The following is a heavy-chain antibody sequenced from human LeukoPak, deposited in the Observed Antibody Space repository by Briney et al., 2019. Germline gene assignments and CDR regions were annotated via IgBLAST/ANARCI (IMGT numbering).Heavy chain of an antibody. J-gene: IGHJ4*02. CDR2: IHHDGRI. D-gene: IGHD5-18*01. CDR1: GVSIDSTNW. V-gene: IGHV4/OR15-8*01. CDR3: ARGRYSYGY. Sequence: SETLSLTCDVSGVSIDSTNWWNWVRQPPGKGLEWIGEIHHDGRINYNPSLKSRVTISVDTSKNQFSLKLSSVTAADTAVYYCARGRYSYGYWGQGTLVTVSS.